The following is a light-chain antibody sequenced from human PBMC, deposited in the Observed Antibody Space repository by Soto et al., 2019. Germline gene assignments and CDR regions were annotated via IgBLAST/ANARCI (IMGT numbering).Light chain of an antibody. J-gene: IGKJ3*01. CDR3: QQYTTYSGT. V-gene: IGKV1-5*03. CDR2: RAS. Sequence: DIQMTQSPSTLSASVGDRVTITCRASQSISTWLARYQQKPGTAPKLLIYRASNLESGVPSRFSGSGSGTEFTLTISSLQPDDFATYYCQQYTTYSGTFGPGTKVDIK. CDR1: QSISTW.